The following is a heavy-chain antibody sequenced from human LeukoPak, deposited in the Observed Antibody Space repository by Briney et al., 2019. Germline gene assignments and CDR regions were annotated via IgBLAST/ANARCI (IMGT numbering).Heavy chain of an antibody. D-gene: IGHD2-2*01. J-gene: IGHJ6*03. CDR1: GYTFTSYA. Sequence: ATVKVSCKASGYTFTSYAMNWVRQAPGQGLEWMGWINTNTGNPTYAQGFTGRFVFSLDTSVSTAYLQISSLKAEDTAVYYCARDSDCSSTSCSHYYYMDVWGKGTTVTVSS. CDR2: INTNTGNP. CDR3: ARDSDCSSTSCSHYYYMDV. V-gene: IGHV7-4-1*02.